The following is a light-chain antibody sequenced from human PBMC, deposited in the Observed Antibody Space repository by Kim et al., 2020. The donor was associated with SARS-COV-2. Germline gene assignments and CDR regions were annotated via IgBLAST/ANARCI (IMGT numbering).Light chain of an antibody. Sequence: GQALTIACTGTSSDVGGYNYVSWYQQHPGKAPKLIIYDVSKRPSGVSNRFSGSKSGNTASLTISGLQAEDEADYYCSSYTSSSTWVFGGGTQLTVL. CDR2: DVS. J-gene: IGLJ3*02. V-gene: IGLV2-14*04. CDR1: SSDVGGYNY. CDR3: SSYTSSSTWV.